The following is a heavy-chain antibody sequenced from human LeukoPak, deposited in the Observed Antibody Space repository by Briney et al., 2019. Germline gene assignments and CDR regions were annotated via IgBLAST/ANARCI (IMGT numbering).Heavy chain of an antibody. CDR2: IKQDGSEK. J-gene: IGHJ4*02. CDR3: ARGQTTATN. CDR1: GFTFSSYW. D-gene: IGHD4-17*01. V-gene: IGHV3-7*03. Sequence: PGGSLRLSCAVSGFTFSSYWMSWVRQAPGKGLEWVANIKQDGSEKYYVDSVKGRFTISRDNAKNSLYLQMNSLRAEDTAVYFCARGQTTATNWGQGTLVTVSS.